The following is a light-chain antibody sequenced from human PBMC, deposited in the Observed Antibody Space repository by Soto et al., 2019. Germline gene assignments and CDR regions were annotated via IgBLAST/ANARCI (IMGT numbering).Light chain of an antibody. Sequence: QSVLTQPPSASGTPGQRVTISCSGSSSNIGSNYVYWYQQLPGTAPKLLIYRNNQRPSGVPDRFSGSKSGTSASLAISGLRSEDEADYYCAAWDASLSGLVVFGGGTKLTVL. CDR1: SSNIGSNY. V-gene: IGLV1-47*01. CDR3: AAWDASLSGLVV. J-gene: IGLJ2*01. CDR2: RNN.